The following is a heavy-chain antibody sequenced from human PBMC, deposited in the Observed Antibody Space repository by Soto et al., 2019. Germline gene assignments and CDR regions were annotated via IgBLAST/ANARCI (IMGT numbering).Heavy chain of an antibody. D-gene: IGHD3-9*01. CDR3: ARAHDILTGYYPFDP. CDR2: IYYSGST. V-gene: IGHV4-30-4*01. Sequence: PSETLSLTCTVSGGSISSGDYYWSWIRQPPGKGLEWIGYIYYSGSTYYNPSLKSRVTISVDTSMNQFSLKLISVTAADTAVYYCARAHDILTGYYPFDPWGQGTLVTVSS. J-gene: IGHJ5*02. CDR1: GGSISSGDYY.